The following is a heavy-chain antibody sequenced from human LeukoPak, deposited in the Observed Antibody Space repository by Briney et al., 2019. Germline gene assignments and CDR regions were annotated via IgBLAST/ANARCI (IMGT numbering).Heavy chain of an antibody. D-gene: IGHD3-22*01. CDR3: ARDPASIDSSGYSYGY. CDR1: GFTFSSYE. Sequence: TGGSLRLSCAASGFTFSSYEMNWVRQAPGKGLEWVSYISSGGSAIYYADSVKGRFTVSRDNTRNSLYLQMNSLRAEDTAVYYCARDPASIDSSGYSYGYWGQGTLVTVSS. J-gene: IGHJ4*02. CDR2: ISSGGSAI. V-gene: IGHV3-48*03.